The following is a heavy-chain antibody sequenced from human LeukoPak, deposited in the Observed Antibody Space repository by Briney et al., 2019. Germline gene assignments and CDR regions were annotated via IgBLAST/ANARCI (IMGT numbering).Heavy chain of an antibody. CDR1: GFTFRNYA. V-gene: IGHV3-23*01. Sequence: LAGGSLRLSCAASGFTFRNYAMSWVRQAPGKGLEWVSAISDSGGSTYHADSVKGRFTISRDNSKNTLYLQMNSLRAEDTAVYYCAREEYSGYDLGYWGQGTLVTVSS. J-gene: IGHJ4*02. CDR2: ISDSGGST. D-gene: IGHD5-12*01. CDR3: AREEYSGYDLGY.